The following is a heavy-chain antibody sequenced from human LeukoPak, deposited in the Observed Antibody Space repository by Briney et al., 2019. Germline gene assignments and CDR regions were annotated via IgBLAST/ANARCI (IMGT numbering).Heavy chain of an antibody. CDR1: EYTFTGYY. CDR2: INPNSGDT. V-gene: IGHV1-2*02. D-gene: IGHD3-10*01. J-gene: IGHJ4*02. Sequence: ASVKVSCKASEYTFTGYYMHWVRQAPGQGLEWMGWINPNSGDTNYAQKFQGRVTMTRDTSISTAYMELSRLRSDDTAVYYCARWDYYYGSGRDYWGQGTLVTVSS. CDR3: ARWDYYYGSGRDY.